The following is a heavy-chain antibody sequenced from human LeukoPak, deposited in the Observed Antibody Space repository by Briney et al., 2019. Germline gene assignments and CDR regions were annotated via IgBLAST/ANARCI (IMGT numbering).Heavy chain of an antibody. CDR3: ASYDSSGWSYAFDI. J-gene: IGHJ3*02. CDR1: GYTFTSYY. Sequence: ASVKVSCKASGYTFTSYYMHWVRQAPGQGLEWMGIINPSGGSTSYAQKFQGRVTMTRDMSTSTAYMELSSLRSEDTAVYYCASYDSSGWSYAFDIWGQGTMVAVSS. D-gene: IGHD6-19*01. CDR2: INPSGGST. V-gene: IGHV1-46*01.